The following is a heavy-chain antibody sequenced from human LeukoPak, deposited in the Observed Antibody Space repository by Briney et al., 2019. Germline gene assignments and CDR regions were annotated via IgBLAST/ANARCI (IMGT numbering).Heavy chain of an antibody. D-gene: IGHD2-2*01. CDR1: GYSFTSYW. Sequence: GESLKISCKGSGYSFTSYWIGWVRQMPGTGLEWMGIIYPGDSDARYSPSFQGQVTISADKSIRTAYLQWNSLKASDTAMYYCARRKYCSSTSCPFDYWGQGTLVTVSS. J-gene: IGHJ4*02. CDR3: ARRKYCSSTSCPFDY. CDR2: IYPGDSDA. V-gene: IGHV5-51*01.